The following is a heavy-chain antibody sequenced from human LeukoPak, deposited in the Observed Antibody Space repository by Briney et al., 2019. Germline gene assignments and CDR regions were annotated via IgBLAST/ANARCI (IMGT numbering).Heavy chain of an antibody. D-gene: IGHD3-16*02. CDR2: INPSGSST. CDR3: ARDNSVGDIAWWFDP. V-gene: IGHV1-46*01. Sequence: ASVKVSCKASGYSFTSHYMHWVRQAPGQGLEWMGLINPSGSSTLYVQKFQGRVTMTRDMSTTTDYMELSSLRSEDTAVYYCARDNSVGDIAWWFDPWGQGTLVTVSS. CDR1: GYSFTSHY. J-gene: IGHJ5*02.